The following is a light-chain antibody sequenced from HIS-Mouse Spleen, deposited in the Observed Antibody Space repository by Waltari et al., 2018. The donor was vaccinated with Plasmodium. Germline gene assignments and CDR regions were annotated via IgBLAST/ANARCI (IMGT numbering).Light chain of an antibody. J-gene: IGLJ3*02. CDR2: EDS. V-gene: IGLV3-10*01. Sequence: SYELTQPPSVSVSPGQTARITCSGDALPKKYAYWYQQKSGQASVLVIYEDSKRPPGITERCSGSSSGTMATLTISGAQVEDEADYYCYSTDSSGNHRVFGGGTKLTVL. CDR1: ALPKKY. CDR3: YSTDSSGNHRV.